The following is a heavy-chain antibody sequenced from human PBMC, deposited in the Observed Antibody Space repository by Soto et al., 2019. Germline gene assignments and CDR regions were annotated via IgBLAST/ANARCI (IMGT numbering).Heavy chain of an antibody. CDR3: VRDGSKTLREWFDP. CDR1: GGTISKSF. J-gene: IGHJ5*02. V-gene: IGHV4-4*07. CDR2: IYVSGTT. Sequence: SETLSLTCSVSGGTISKSFWSWVRKPVGRGLEWMGRIYVSGTTDYNPPLRGRITMSVDIVKKTFSLRLTSVTAADTGVYYCVRDGSKTLREWFDPWGQGLKVTVSS.